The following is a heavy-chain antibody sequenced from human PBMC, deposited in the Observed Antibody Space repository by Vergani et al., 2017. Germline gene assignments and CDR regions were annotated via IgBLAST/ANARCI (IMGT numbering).Heavy chain of an antibody. J-gene: IGHJ5*02. CDR3: AREPYEAVAVTTLVPYQRPVGS. D-gene: IGHD6-19*01. V-gene: IGHV1-69*04. CDR2: IIPILGIS. CDR1: GGTFNTYA. Sequence: QVHLVQSGAEVKKPGSSVKVSCKASGGTFNTYAISWVRQAPGQGLEWMGRIIPILGISNYAQKFQGRVTLTADKSTSTAYLEFSGLRSEDTAVYYCAREPYEAVAVTTLVPYQRPVGSWGQGTLVTVSS.